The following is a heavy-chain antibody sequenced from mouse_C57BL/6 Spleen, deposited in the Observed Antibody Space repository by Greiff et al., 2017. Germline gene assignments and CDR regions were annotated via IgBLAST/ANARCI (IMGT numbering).Heavy chain of an antibody. Sequence: QVQLQQSGPGLVQPSQSLSITCTVSGFSLTSYGVHWVRQSPGKGLEWLGVLWRGGSTDYNAAFMSRLSITKDNSKSQVFFKMNSLQADDTAIYYCAASYYYGSEGFAYWGQGTLVTVSA. CDR3: AASYYYGSEGFAY. V-gene: IGHV2-5*01. CDR2: LWRGGST. CDR1: GFSLTSYG. D-gene: IGHD1-1*01. J-gene: IGHJ3*01.